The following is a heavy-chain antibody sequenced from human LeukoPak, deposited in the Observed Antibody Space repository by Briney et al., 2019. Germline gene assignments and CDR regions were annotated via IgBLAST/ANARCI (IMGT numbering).Heavy chain of an antibody. CDR3: ARDGEYSYGRY. CDR2: IIPIFGTA. Sequence: VASVKVSCKASGRTFSSNAISWVRQAPGQGLEWMGGIIPIFGTANYAQKFQGRVTITADESTSTAYMELSSLRSEDTAVYYCARDGEYSYGRYWGQGTLVTVSS. D-gene: IGHD5-18*01. J-gene: IGHJ4*02. V-gene: IGHV1-69*13. CDR1: GRTFSSNA.